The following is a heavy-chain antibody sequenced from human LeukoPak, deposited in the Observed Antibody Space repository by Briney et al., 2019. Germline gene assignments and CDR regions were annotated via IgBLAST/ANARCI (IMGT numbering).Heavy chain of an antibody. D-gene: IGHD2-15*01. CDR3: ASGRRSRASYYMDV. J-gene: IGHJ6*03. CDR1: GGTISSYV. Sequence: SVKVSCKASGGTISSYVVSWVRQAPGQGLEWMGGGIPIFGTPKYAQRFQDRVTISTDESTSTAYMELRSLRPDDTAVYYCASGRRSRASYYMDVWGKGTTVTVSS. V-gene: IGHV1-69*05. CDR2: GIPIFGTP.